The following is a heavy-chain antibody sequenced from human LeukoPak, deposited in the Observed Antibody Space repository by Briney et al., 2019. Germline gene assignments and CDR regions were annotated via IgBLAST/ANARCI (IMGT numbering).Heavy chain of an antibody. D-gene: IGHD3-9*01. CDR2: ISSSSSYT. J-gene: IGHJ5*02. CDR1: GFXFSSYS. CDR3: ARAVGGIRYFDWYNWFDP. Sequence: GGSLRLSCAASGFXFSSYSMNWVRQAPGKGLEWVSYISSSSSYTNYADSVKGRFTISRDNAKNSLYLQMNSLRAEDTAVYFCARAVGGIRYFDWYNWFDPWGQGTLVTVSS. V-gene: IGHV3-21*05.